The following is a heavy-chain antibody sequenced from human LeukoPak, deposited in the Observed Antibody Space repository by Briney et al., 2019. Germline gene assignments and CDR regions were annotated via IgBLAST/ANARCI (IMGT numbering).Heavy chain of an antibody. CDR1: GYTFTGYY. CDR3: ARDLLAADF. V-gene: IGHV1-46*01. CDR2: INPTGGST. Sequence: ASVKVSCKASGYTFTGYYMHWVRQAPGQGLEWMAIINPTGGSTNYAQKFQGRVTMTRDTSTSTVYMELSSLRSEDTAVYYCARDLLAADFWGQGTLVTVSS. J-gene: IGHJ4*02. D-gene: IGHD6-13*01.